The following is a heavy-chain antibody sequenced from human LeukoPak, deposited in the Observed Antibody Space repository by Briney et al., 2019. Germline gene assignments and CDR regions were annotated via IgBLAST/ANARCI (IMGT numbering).Heavy chain of an antibody. Sequence: PSETLSLTCAVYGGSFSGYYWSWIRQPPGKGLEWIGEINHSGSTNYNPSLKSRVTISVDTSKNQFSLKLSSVTAADTAVYYCARGDNSGYVYWGQGTLVTVSS. CDR1: GGSFSGYY. D-gene: IGHD5-12*01. V-gene: IGHV4-34*01. CDR2: INHSGST. J-gene: IGHJ4*02. CDR3: ARGDNSGYVY.